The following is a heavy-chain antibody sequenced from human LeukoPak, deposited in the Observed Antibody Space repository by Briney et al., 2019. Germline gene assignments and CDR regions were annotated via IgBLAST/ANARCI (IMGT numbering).Heavy chain of an antibody. V-gene: IGHV1-69*04. Sequence: SVKVSCKASGGTFSSYAISWVRQAPGQGLEWMGRIIPIFGIANYAQKFQGRVTIAADKSTSTAYMELSSLRSEDTAVYYCARAPMYYYDSSGYTFDYWGQGTLVTVSS. J-gene: IGHJ4*02. CDR3: ARAPMYYYDSSGYTFDY. CDR2: IIPIFGIA. D-gene: IGHD3-22*01. CDR1: GGTFSSYA.